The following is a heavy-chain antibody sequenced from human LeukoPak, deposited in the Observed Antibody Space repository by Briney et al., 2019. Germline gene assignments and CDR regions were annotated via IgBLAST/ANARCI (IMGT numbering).Heavy chain of an antibody. D-gene: IGHD6-13*01. V-gene: IGHV3-20*04. Sequence: GGSLRLSCAASGFTFDDYGMSGVRQAPGKGLEWVSGINWNGGSTGYADSVKGRFTISRDNAKNSLYLQMNSLRAEDTALYYCARGAYIAAAGALGYWGQGTLVTVSS. J-gene: IGHJ4*02. CDR1: GFTFDDYG. CDR3: ARGAYIAAAGALGY. CDR2: INWNGGST.